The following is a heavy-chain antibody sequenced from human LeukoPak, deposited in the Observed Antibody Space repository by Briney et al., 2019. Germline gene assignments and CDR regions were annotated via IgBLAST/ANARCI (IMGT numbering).Heavy chain of an antibody. J-gene: IGHJ5*02. D-gene: IGHD3-10*01. Sequence: SETLSLTCTVSGGSISSYYWSWIRQPAGKGLEWIGRIYTSGSTNYNPSLKSRVTMSVDTSKNQFSLKLSSVTAADTAVYYCARAAMVRGVISWFDPWGQGTLVTVSS. CDR2: IYTSGST. V-gene: IGHV4-4*07. CDR1: GGSISSYY. CDR3: ARAAMVRGVISWFDP.